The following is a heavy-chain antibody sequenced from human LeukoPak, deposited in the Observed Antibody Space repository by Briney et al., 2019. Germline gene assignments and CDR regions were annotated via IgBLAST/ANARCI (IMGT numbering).Heavy chain of an antibody. CDR1: GDSVSSNSAA. V-gene: IGHV6-1*01. J-gene: IGHJ4*02. Sequence: SQTLSLTCAISGDSVSSNSAAWNWIRRSPSRGLEWLGRTYYRSKWYNDYAVSVKSRIAINPDTSKNQFSLQLNSVTPEDTAVYYCAREIYNYGYLDYWGQGTLVTVSS. CDR2: TYYRSKWYN. D-gene: IGHD5-18*01. CDR3: AREIYNYGYLDY.